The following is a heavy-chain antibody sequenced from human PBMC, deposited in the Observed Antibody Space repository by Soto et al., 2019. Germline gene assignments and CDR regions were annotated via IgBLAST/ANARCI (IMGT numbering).Heavy chain of an antibody. V-gene: IGHV1-3*01. CDR2: INAGNGNT. CDR3: ARDWDGATSDWFDP. CDR1: GYTFTSYA. Sequence: QVQLVQSGAEVKKPGASVKVSCKASGYTFTSYAMHWVRQAPGQRLEWMGWINAGNGNTKYSQKFQGRVTITRDTSASTAYMELSSLRSEDTAVQYCARDWDGATSDWFDPWGQGTLVTVSS. J-gene: IGHJ5*02. D-gene: IGHD1-26*01.